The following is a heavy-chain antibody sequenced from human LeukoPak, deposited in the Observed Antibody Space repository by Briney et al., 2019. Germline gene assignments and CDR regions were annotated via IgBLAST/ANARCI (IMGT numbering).Heavy chain of an antibody. Sequence: PGGSLRLSCAASGFTFSNAWMSWVRQAPGKGLEWLGHIKSKTDGGTTDYAAPVKGRFTFSRDDSKNTLYLQMNSLKNEDTAVYYCARQQLVLDSWGQGTLVTVSS. V-gene: IGHV3-15*01. CDR1: GFTFSNAW. CDR2: IKSKTDGGTT. CDR3: ARQQLVLDS. D-gene: IGHD6-13*01. J-gene: IGHJ5*01.